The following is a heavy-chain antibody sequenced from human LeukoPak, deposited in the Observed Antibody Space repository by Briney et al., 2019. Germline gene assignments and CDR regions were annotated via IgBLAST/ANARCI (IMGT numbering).Heavy chain of an antibody. CDR3: TMTSPAGYNLVGAFDT. V-gene: IGHV1-8*01. Sequence: ASMKVSCKASGYTFVNYDINWVRQATGQGLEWMGWMNPTSGNTGYAQKLQGRVSMTRDTSISTAYMELSSLTYEDTAVYYCTMTSPAGYNLVGAFDTWGQGTKVTVSS. J-gene: IGHJ3*02. D-gene: IGHD5-24*01. CDR2: MNPTSGNT. CDR1: GYTFVNYD.